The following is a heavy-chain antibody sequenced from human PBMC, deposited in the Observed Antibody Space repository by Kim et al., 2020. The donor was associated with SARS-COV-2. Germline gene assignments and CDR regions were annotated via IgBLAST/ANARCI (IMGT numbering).Heavy chain of an antibody. CDR1: GFTFSSYS. CDR2: ISSSSSYI. J-gene: IGHJ4*02. V-gene: IGHV3-21*01. CDR3: ARDGRLEMATLDY. D-gene: IGHD5-12*01. Sequence: GGSLRLSCAASGFTFSSYSMNWVRQAPGKGLEWVSSISSSSSYIYYADSVKGRFTISRDNAKNSLYLQMNSLRAEDTAVYYCARDGRLEMATLDYWGQGTLVTVSS.